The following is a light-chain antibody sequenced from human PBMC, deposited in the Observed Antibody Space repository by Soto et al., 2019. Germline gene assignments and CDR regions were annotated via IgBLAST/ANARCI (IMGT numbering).Light chain of an antibody. Sequence: QSVLTQPASVSGSPGQSITISCTGTSSDVGSYNLVSWYQQHPGKAPKLIIYDVYNRPSGVSHRFSGSKSSDTASLTISGLQAEDEADYYCTSYTSSTPFYVFGTGTKVTV. J-gene: IGLJ1*01. V-gene: IGLV2-14*02. CDR2: DVY. CDR3: TSYTSSTPFYV. CDR1: SSDVGSYNL.